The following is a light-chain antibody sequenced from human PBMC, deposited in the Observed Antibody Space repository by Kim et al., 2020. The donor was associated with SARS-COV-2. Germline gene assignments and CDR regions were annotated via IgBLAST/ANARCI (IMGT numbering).Light chain of an antibody. V-gene: IGKV1-39*01. CDR1: QNIGRY. Sequence: SASVGDRITITCRASQNIGRYLNWYQQKPGKAPKLLIYTASSLQSGVPSRFSGSGSGTDFTLTISSLQPDDFATYYCQQGSFTLTFGGGTKVDIK. CDR2: TAS. J-gene: IGKJ4*01. CDR3: QQGSFTLT.